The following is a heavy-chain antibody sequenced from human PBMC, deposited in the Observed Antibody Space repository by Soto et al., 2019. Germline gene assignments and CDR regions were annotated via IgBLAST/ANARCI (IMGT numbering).Heavy chain of an antibody. CDR3: AKVGIQLWLRDGWPDY. J-gene: IGHJ4*02. Sequence: QVQLVESGGGVVQPGRSLRLSCAASGFTFSSYGMHWVRQAPGKGLEWVAVISYDGSNKYYADSVKGRFTISRDNSKNTLYLQMNSLRAEDTAVYYCAKVGIQLWLRDGWPDYWGQGTLVTVSS. CDR1: GFTFSSYG. CDR2: ISYDGSNK. V-gene: IGHV3-30*18. D-gene: IGHD5-18*01.